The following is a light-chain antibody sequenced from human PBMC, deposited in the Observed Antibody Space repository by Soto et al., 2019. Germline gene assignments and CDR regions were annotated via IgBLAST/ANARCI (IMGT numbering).Light chain of an antibody. CDR3: QQYCSSPLT. CDR2: GAS. CDR1: QSVSSSY. Sequence: EIVLTQSPGTLSLSPGERATLSCRASQSVSSSYLAWYQQKPGQAPRLLIYGASSMATGIPVRFSGSGSGTDFTLTISRLEPEDFALYYCQQYCSSPLTFGGGTKVEIK. V-gene: IGKV3-20*01. J-gene: IGKJ4*01.